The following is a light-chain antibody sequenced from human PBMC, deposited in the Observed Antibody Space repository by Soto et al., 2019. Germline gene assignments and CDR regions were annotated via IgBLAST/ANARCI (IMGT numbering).Light chain of an antibody. CDR3: HQRQSWPRT. CDR2: QTS. J-gene: IGKJ1*01. V-gene: IGKV3-11*01. Sequence: EIVLTQSPATLSSFPGDRVTLSCRASQYINTRLAWYQHRPGQAPRLLIYQTSIRAAGIPARFSASGSGTDFTLTISDVQPEDFALYYCHQRQSWPRTFGQGTKVYIK. CDR1: QYINTR.